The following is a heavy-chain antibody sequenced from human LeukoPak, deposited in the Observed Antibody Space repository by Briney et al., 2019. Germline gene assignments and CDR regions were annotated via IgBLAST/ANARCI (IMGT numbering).Heavy chain of an antibody. V-gene: IGHV4-39*01. CDR3: ARHPGYYDSSGYYVSAFDI. Sequence: PSETLSLTCTVSGASISSSSYYWGWIRQSPGKGLEWIGSIYYSGSTYFNPSLKSRLTMSVDTSKNHFSLKLTSVTAADTAVYYCARHPGYYDSSGYYVSAFDIWGQGTMVTVSS. CDR2: IYYSGST. CDR1: GASISSSSYY. J-gene: IGHJ3*02. D-gene: IGHD3-22*01.